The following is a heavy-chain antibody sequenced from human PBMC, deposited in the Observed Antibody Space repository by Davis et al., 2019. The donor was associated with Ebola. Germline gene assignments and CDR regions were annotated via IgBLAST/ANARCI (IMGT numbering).Heavy chain of an antibody. CDR2: ISAYNCNT. J-gene: IGHJ6*02. V-gene: IGHV1-18*04. CDR3: ARGPHGGFGYFGVVVPAAMNGYDGMDV. CDR1: AYTFTSYG. Sequence: ASVQVSCKASAYTFTSYGTIWVRHAPGQGLEWMGWISAYNCNTNYAQKLQGRVTMTTDTSTSTAYMELRSLRSDDTAVYYCARGPHGGFGYFGVVVPAAMNGYDGMDVWGQGTTVTVSS. D-gene: IGHD2-2*01.